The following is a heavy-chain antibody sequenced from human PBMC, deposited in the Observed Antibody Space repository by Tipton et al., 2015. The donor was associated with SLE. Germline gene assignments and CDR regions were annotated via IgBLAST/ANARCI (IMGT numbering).Heavy chain of an antibody. CDR3: ARDHLPGGYYYYMDV. CDR2: IYHSGDT. J-gene: IGHJ6*03. Sequence: TLSLTCSVFGGSMNSGGYYWSWIRQHPGKGLEWIGYIYHSGDTYYNSSLRSRATISVDTSKKQFSLKLSSVTAADTAVYYCARDHLPGGYYYYMDVWGKGTTVTVSS. V-gene: IGHV4-31*03. D-gene: IGHD3-10*01. CDR1: GGSMNSGGYY.